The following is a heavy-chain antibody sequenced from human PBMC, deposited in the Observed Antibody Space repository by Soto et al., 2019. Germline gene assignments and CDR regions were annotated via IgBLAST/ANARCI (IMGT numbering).Heavy chain of an antibody. CDR1: GFTFSSYA. CDR3: AKGVGVTKRGIDY. J-gene: IGHJ4*02. Sequence: GGSLRLSCAASGFTFSSYAMNWVRQAPGKGLEWISAISGSGSSTYYADSVKGRFTISRDNSKNTLFLQMNNLRAEDTAVYYCAKGVGVTKRGIDYWGQGTLVTVSS. D-gene: IGHD1-26*01. V-gene: IGHV3-23*01. CDR2: ISGSGSST.